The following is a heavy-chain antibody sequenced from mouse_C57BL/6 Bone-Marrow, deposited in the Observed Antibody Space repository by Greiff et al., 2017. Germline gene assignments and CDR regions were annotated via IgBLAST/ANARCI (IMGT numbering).Heavy chain of an antibody. CDR2: ISSGSSTI. CDR1: GFTFSDYG. Sequence: EVKLMESGGGLVKPGGSLKLSCAASGFTFSDYGMPWVRQAPEKGLEWVAYISSGSSTIYYADTVKGRFTISRDNAKNTLFLQMTSLRSEDTAMYYCARNDYYGSSYDYWGQGTTLTVSS. V-gene: IGHV5-17*01. J-gene: IGHJ2*01. CDR3: ARNDYYGSSYDY. D-gene: IGHD1-1*01.